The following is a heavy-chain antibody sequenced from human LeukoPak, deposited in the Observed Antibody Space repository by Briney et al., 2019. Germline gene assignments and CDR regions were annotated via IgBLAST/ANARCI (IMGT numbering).Heavy chain of an antibody. CDR2: IYYSGSS. V-gene: IGHV4-30-4*01. Sequence: SQTLSLTCTVSGGSISSGDYYWSWIRQPPGEGLEWIGYIYYSGSSYYNPSLKSRVTISVDTSKNQFSLKLSSVTAADTAVYYCAGMCGSGSYYIDYWGQGTLVTASS. J-gene: IGHJ4*02. D-gene: IGHD3-10*01. CDR1: GGSISSGDYY. CDR3: AGMCGSGSYYIDY.